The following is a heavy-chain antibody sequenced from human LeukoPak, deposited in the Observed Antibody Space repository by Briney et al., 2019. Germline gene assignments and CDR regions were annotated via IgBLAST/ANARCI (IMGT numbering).Heavy chain of an antibody. D-gene: IGHD6-13*01. CDR3: ARESSWYLRFFDY. J-gene: IGHJ4*02. CDR2: IYYSGST. CDR1: GGSISSSSYY. Sequence: SETLSLTCTVSGGSISSSSYYWGWIRQPPGKGLEWIGSIYYSGSTYYNPSLKSRVTISVDKSKNQFSLKLSSVTAADTAVYYCARESSWYLRFFDYWGQGTLVTVSS. V-gene: IGHV4-39*07.